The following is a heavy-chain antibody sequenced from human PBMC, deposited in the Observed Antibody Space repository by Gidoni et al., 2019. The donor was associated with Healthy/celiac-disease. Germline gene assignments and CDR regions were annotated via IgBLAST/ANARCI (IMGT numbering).Heavy chain of an antibody. CDR1: GFTFSSYG. J-gene: IGHJ6*02. CDR3: AKSCYGHYYYDYGMDV. CDR2: ISYDGSNK. Sequence: QVQLVESGGGVVQPGRSLRLSCAASGFTFSSYGMHWVRQAPGKGLEWVAVISYDGSNKYYADSVKGRFTISRDNSKNTLYLQMNSLRAEDTAVYYCAKSCYGHYYYDYGMDVWGQGTTVTVSS. V-gene: IGHV3-30*18. D-gene: IGHD2-15*01.